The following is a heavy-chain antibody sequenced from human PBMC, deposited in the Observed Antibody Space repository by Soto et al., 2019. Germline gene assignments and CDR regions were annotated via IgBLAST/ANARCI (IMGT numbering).Heavy chain of an antibody. J-gene: IGHJ5*02. CDR3: ARYNDGYSFWFDP. Sequence: SETLSLTCTVSGGSISSYYWSWIRQPAGKGLEWIGRIYTSGSTNYNPSLKSQVTMSVDTSNSQFALKLSAVTAADPAVYYCARYNDGYSFWFDPWGQGTLVTVSS. CDR2: IYTSGST. CDR1: GGSISSYY. V-gene: IGHV4-4*07. D-gene: IGHD2-15*01.